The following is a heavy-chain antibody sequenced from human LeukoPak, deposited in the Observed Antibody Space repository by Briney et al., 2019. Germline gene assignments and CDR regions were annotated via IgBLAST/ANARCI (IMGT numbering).Heavy chain of an antibody. CDR2: IYYSGST. CDR3: ARVGRSVTAPFDY. J-gene: IGHJ4*02. V-gene: IGHV4-39*01. Sequence: SETLSLTCTVSGGSISSSGYYWGWIRQPPGKGLEWIGSIYYSGSTYYNPSLKSRVTISVDTSKNQFSLKLSSVTAADTAVYYCARVGRSVTAPFDYWGQGTLVTVSS. D-gene: IGHD4-17*01. CDR1: GGSISSSGYY.